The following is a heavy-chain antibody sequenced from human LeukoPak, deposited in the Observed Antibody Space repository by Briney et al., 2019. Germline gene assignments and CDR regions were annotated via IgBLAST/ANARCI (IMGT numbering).Heavy chain of an antibody. CDR2: IRSKAYGGTT. V-gene: IGHV3-49*03. Sequence: GGSLRLSCTASGFTFGDYAMSWFRQAPGKGLEWVGFIRSKAYGGTTEYAASVKGRFTISRDDSKSIAYLQMNSLKTEDTAVYYFTRDTGYCSGGSCYPVGVYWGQGTLVTVSS. D-gene: IGHD2-15*01. CDR1: GFTFGDYA. CDR3: TRDTGYCSGGSCYPVGVY. J-gene: IGHJ4*02.